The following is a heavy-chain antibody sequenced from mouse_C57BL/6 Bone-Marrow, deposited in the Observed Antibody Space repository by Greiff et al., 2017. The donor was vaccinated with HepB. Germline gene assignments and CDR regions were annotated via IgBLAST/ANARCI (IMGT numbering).Heavy chain of an antibody. Sequence: VQLQQSGPELVKPGASVKISCKASGYTFTDYYINWVKQRPGQGLEWIGWIFPGSGSTYYNEKFKGKATLTVDKSSSTAYMLLSSLTSEDSAVYFCARGSLYGSSYDYAMDYWGQGTSVTVSS. CDR1: GYTFTDYY. V-gene: IGHV1-75*01. CDR2: IFPGSGST. CDR3: ARGSLYGSSYDYAMDY. D-gene: IGHD1-1*01. J-gene: IGHJ4*01.